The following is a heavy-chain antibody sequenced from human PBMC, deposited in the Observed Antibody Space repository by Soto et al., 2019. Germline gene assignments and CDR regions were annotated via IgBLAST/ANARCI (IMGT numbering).Heavy chain of an antibody. J-gene: IGHJ5*02. CDR2: IWYDGSNK. CDR3: ARDPGRYDRFVSYNWFDP. V-gene: IGHV3-33*01. Sequence: QVQLVESGGGVVQPGRSLRLSCAASGFTFSSYGMHWVRQAPGKGLEWVAVIWYDGSNKYYADSVKGRFTISRDNSKNKMYMQMNSLRAEDTAVYYCARDPGRYDRFVSYNWFDPWGQGTLVTVSS. D-gene: IGHD1-26*01. CDR1: GFTFSSYG.